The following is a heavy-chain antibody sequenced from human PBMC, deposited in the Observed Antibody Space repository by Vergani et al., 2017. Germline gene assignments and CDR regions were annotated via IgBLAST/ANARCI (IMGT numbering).Heavy chain of an antibody. Sequence: QVQLQESGPGLVKPSDTLSLPFSVSCSSLLSGSSFSFLLQPPGKGLEWIGSIFHSGTTHYNPSIESLVTISVDTSRNQFSLRLSSVTAADTAVYYCARHNLWGDSQTGIDFWGLGTLVIVSS. CDR1: CSSLLSGSS. D-gene: IGHD2-21*02. CDR3: ARHNLWGDSQTGIDF. J-gene: IGHJ4*02. CDR2: IFHSGTT. V-gene: IGHV4-38-2*01.